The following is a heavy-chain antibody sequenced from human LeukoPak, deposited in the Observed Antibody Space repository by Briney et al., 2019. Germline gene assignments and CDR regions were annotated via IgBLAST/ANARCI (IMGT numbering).Heavy chain of an antibody. CDR1: GYTFTSYG. D-gene: IGHD5-12*01. Sequence: ASVKVSCKASGYTFTSYGISWVRQAPGQGLEWMGWISAYNGNTNYAQKLQGRDTMTTDTSTSTAYMELRSLRSDDTAVYYCARLGVATTGQMPYYYGMDVWGKGTTVTVSS. V-gene: IGHV1-18*04. CDR3: ARLGVATTGQMPYYYGMDV. CDR2: ISAYNGNT. J-gene: IGHJ6*04.